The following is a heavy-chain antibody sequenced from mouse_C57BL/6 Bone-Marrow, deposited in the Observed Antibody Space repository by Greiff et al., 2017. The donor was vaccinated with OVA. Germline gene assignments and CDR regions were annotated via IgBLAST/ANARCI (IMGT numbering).Heavy chain of an antibody. V-gene: IGHV1-81*01. CDR2: IYPRSGNT. CDR1: GYTFTSYG. D-gene: IGHD1-2*01. CDR3: ARLGMYYGVDY. J-gene: IGHJ2*01. Sequence: QVQLQQSGAELARPGASVKLSCKASGYTFTSYGISWVKQRTGQGLEWIGEIYPRSGNTYYNEKFKGKATLTADKSSSTAYMELRSLTSEDSAVYFCARLGMYYGVDYWGQGTTLTVSS.